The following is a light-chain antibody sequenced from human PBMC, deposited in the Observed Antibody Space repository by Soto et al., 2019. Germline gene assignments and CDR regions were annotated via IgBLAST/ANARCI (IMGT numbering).Light chain of an antibody. J-gene: IGKJ4*01. CDR2: GAS. V-gene: IGKV3-15*01. CDR3: QQYNDWPLT. CDR1: QSMNNN. Sequence: EIVMTQSPATLSVSPGERATLSCRASQSMNNNLAWYQQKRGQGPRLLIYGASSRDTGTPARFSGIGSGTGFALTIISRQSEDFAIYYCQQYNDWPLTCGGGTKVEIK.